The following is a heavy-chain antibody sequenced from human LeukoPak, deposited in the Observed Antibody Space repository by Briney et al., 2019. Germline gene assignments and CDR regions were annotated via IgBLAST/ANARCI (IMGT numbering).Heavy chain of an antibody. CDR1: GFTFSSYW. D-gene: IGHD6-13*01. J-gene: IGHJ2*01. Sequence: PGGSLRLSCAASGFTFSSYWMHWVRQVPGKGLVWVSRIKSDGSGTAYAESVQGRFTISRDNAKNTLYLEMNSLRVEDAAVYYCAVDQLSSNWYWHFDLWGRGTLVTVSS. V-gene: IGHV3-74*01. CDR3: AVDQLSSNWYWHFDL. CDR2: IKSDGSGT.